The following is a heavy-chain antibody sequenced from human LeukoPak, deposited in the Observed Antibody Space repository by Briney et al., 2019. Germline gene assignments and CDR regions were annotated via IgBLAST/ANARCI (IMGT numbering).Heavy chain of an antibody. CDR3: ALIYDFWSGTYYYGMDV. CDR2: ISAYNGNT. J-gene: IGHJ6*02. CDR1: GYTFTSYG. V-gene: IGHV1-18*01. D-gene: IGHD3-3*01. Sequence: ASVKVSCKASGYTFTSYGISWVRQAPGQGLEWMGWISAYNGNTNYAQKLQGRVTMTTDTSTSTAYMELRSLRSDDTAVYYCALIYDFWSGTYYYGMDVWGQGTTVTVSS.